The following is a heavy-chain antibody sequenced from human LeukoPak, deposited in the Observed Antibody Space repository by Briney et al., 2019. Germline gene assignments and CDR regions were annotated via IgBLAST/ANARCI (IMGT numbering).Heavy chain of an antibody. Sequence: GGSLRLSCAASGFTFDDYAMHWVRQAPGKGLEWVSGISWNSGSIGYADSVKGRFTISRDNAKNSLYLQMNSLRAEDTALYYCAKDIMPEVPWGMGFDPWGQGTLVTVSS. J-gene: IGHJ5*02. CDR3: AKDIMPEVPWGMGFDP. V-gene: IGHV3-9*01. CDR1: GFTFDDYA. D-gene: IGHD1-26*01. CDR2: ISWNSGSI.